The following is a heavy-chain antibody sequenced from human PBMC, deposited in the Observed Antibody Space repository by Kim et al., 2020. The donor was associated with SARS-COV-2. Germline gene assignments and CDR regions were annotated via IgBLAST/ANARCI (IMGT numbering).Heavy chain of an antibody. J-gene: IGHJ6*02. D-gene: IGHD6-13*01. Sequence: GGSLRLSCAASGFTFSSYAMHWVRQAPGKGLEWVAVISYDGSNKYYADSVKGRFTISRDNSKNTLYLQMNSLRAEDTAVYYCARNVIAAAGTQVGVGYERRQYYYYGMDVWGQGTTVTVSS. CDR2: ISYDGSNK. CDR1: GFTFSSYA. CDR3: ARNVIAAAGTQVGVGYERRQYYYYGMDV. V-gene: IGHV3-30-3*01.